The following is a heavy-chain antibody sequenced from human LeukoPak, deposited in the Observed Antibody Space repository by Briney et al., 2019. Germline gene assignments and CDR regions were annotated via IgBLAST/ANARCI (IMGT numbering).Heavy chain of an antibody. J-gene: IGHJ3*02. V-gene: IGHV3-49*03. Sequence: SGGSLSLSCTASGFTFGDYAMSWFRQAPGKGLEWVGFIRSKAYGGTTEYAASVKGRFTISRDDSKSIAYLQMNSLKTEDTAVYYCTLMDNWNDWGAFDIWGQGTMVTVSS. CDR2: IRSKAYGGTT. CDR3: TLMDNWNDWGAFDI. D-gene: IGHD1-20*01. CDR1: GFTFGDYA.